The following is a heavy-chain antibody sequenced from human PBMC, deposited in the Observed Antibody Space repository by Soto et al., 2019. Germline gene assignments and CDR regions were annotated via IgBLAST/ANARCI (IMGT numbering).Heavy chain of an antibody. CDR2: INSDGSST. V-gene: IGHV3-74*01. CDR3: ARDRSYSLDV. CDR1: GSTFSNDW. Sequence: EVQLVESGGGLLRPGGSLRLSCAVSGSTFSNDWMHWVRQAPGKGLVWVSHINSDGSSTNYADFVKGRFTIARDNAKNTVYLQMNSLRSEDTAVYYCARDRSYSLDVWGQGTTVTVSS. J-gene: IGHJ6*02.